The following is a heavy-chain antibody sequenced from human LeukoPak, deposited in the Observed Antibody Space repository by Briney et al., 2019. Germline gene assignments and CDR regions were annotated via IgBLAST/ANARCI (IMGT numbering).Heavy chain of an antibody. Sequence: PGGSLRLSCAASGFTFRSYAMSWVRQAPGKGLEWVSAISGSGGSTYYADSVKGRFTISRDNSKNTLYLQMNSLRAEDTAVYYCAKDPYAILTGYRYYFAYWGQGTLVTVSS. CDR1: GFTFRSYA. V-gene: IGHV3-23*01. D-gene: IGHD3-9*01. J-gene: IGHJ4*02. CDR3: AKDPYAILTGYRYYFAY. CDR2: ISGSGGST.